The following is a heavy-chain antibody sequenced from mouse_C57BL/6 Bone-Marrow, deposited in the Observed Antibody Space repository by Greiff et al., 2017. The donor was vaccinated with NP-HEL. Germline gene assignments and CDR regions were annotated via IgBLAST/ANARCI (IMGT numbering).Heavy chain of an antibody. Sequence: EVNVVESGEGLVKPGGSLKLSCAASGFTFSSYSMPWVRQTPEKRLEWVAYISSGGDYIYYADTLKGRFTMSRDNARNTLYLQVSSLKSEDTAMYYCASEGLVKAMGCWGQGTSVTVAS. CDR2: ISSGGDYI. J-gene: IGHJ4*01. CDR3: ASEGLVKAMGC. V-gene: IGHV5S21*01. CDR1: GFTFSSYS. D-gene: IGHD2-13*01.